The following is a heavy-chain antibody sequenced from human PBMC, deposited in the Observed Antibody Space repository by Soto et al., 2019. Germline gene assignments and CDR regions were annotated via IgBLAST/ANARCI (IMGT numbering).Heavy chain of an antibody. Sequence: ASVKVSCKASGYTFTSYDINWVRQATGQGLEWMGWMNPNSGNTGYAQKFQGRVTMTRNTSISTAYMELSSLRSEDTAVYYCARGVSDYGDYGSDNNWFDPWGQGTLVTVSS. CDR2: MNPNSGNT. CDR3: ARGVSDYGDYGSDNNWFDP. CDR1: GYTFTSYD. J-gene: IGHJ5*02. V-gene: IGHV1-8*01. D-gene: IGHD4-17*01.